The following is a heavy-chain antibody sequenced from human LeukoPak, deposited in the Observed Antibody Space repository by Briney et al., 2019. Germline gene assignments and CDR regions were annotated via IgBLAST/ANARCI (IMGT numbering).Heavy chain of an antibody. CDR2: ISDSGGSA. CDR1: GFTFNTYA. V-gene: IGHV3-23*01. J-gene: IGHJ4*02. Sequence: GGSLRLSCAASGFTFNTYAMSWVRQAPGKGLEWVSAISDSGGSAYYADSVKGRFTISRDNSKNTLYLQMNSLRAEDTAVYYCAKGDTTWELPHDYWGQGTLVTVSS. D-gene: IGHD1-26*01. CDR3: AKGDTTWELPHDY.